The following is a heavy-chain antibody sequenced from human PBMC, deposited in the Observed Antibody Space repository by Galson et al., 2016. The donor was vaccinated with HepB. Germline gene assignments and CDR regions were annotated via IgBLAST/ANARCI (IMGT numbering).Heavy chain of an antibody. V-gene: IGHV3-11*01. Sequence: SLRLSCAASGFTLSDYYMSWIRQAPGKGLEWVSYIDSSGGTMFYADSVKGRFTISRDNANNSLFLEMNNLRAVDTAIYYCARSFAGYISGDDSWGQGTLVTVSS. CDR3: ARSFAGYISGDDS. CDR2: IDSSGGTM. CDR1: GFTLSDYY. D-gene: IGHD5-18*01. J-gene: IGHJ4*02.